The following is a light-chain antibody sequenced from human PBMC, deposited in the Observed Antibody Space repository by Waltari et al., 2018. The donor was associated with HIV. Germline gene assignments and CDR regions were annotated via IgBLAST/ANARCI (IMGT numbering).Light chain of an antibody. CDR1: QSVSSS. CDR2: GAP. V-gene: IGKV3-20*01. J-gene: IGKJ1*01. Sequence: EIVLTQSPGTLSLSPGESATLSCRAIQSVSSSLAGSRQRPGQAPRLLIYGAPTRATGVPDRFSGSQSGTDFTLTISSLEPEDFAVYHCQQYDKSPGTFGQGTKVEIK. CDR3: QQYDKSPGT.